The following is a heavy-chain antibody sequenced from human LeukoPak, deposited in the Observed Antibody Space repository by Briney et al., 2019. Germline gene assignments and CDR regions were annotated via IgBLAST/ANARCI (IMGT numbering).Heavy chain of an antibody. Sequence: ASVKVSCKVSGYTLTELSMHWVRQAPGKGLEWMGGFDPEDGETIYAQKFQGRVTMTEDTSTDTAYMELSSLRSEDTAVYYCATGESLLTLFDYWGQGTLVTVSS. V-gene: IGHV1-24*01. CDR3: ATGESLLTLFDY. CDR1: GYTLTELS. CDR2: FDPEDGET. D-gene: IGHD2-8*01. J-gene: IGHJ4*02.